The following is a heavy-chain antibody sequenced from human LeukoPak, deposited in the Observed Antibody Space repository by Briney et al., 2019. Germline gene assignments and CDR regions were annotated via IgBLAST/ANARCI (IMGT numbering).Heavy chain of an antibody. CDR2: INPNSGDT. CDR3: ARELIEDRKWFDP. CDR1: GYTFTGYF. D-gene: IGHD2/OR15-2a*01. J-gene: IGHJ5*02. Sequence: GASVKVSCKASGYTFTGYFLHWVRQAPGQGLEWMGRINPNSGDTKYTQKFQGRVTMTRDTSISTAYMEVTSLTSDDTAVYYCARELIEDRKWFDPWGHGTLVTVSS. V-gene: IGHV1-2*02.